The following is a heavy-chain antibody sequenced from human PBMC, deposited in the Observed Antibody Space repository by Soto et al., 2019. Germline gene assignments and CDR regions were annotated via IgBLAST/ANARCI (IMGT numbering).Heavy chain of an antibody. CDR2: ISYDGSNK. J-gene: IGHJ6*02. V-gene: IGHV3-30-3*01. CDR3: ARDRGCSGGSCYFNYYYYGMDV. Sequence: GGSLRLSCAASGFTFSSYAMHWVRQAPGKGLEWVAVISYDGSNKYYADSVKGRFTISRDNSKNTLYLQMNSLRAEDTAVYYCARDRGCSGGSCYFNYYYYGMDVWGQGTTVTVS. D-gene: IGHD2-15*01. CDR1: GFTFSSYA.